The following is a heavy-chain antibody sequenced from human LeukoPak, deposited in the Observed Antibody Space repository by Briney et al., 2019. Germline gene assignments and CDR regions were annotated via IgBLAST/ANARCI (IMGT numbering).Heavy chain of an antibody. CDR1: GGTFSSYA. CDR3: ATASFSITMVRGVSHY. V-gene: IGHV1-69*05. J-gene: IGHJ4*02. Sequence: SVKVSCKASGGTFSSYAISWVRQAPGQGLEWTGRIIPIFGTANYAQKFQGRVTITTDESTSTAYMELSSLRSEDTAVYYCATASFSITMVRGVSHYWGQGTPVTVSS. D-gene: IGHD3-10*01. CDR2: IIPIFGTA.